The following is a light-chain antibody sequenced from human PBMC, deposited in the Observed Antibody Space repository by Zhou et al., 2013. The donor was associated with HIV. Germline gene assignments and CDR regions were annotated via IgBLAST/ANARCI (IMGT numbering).Light chain of an antibody. Sequence: DIVMTQSPLSLPVTPGEPASISCRSSQSLLHSNGNTYLDWYLQKPGQSPQVLIYLASNRASGVPDRFSGSGSGTDFTLKISRVEAEDVGVYYCMQSTLLPLTFGGGTKVEI. CDR1: QSLLHSNGNTY. V-gene: IGKV2-28*01. CDR3: MQSTLLPLT. CDR2: LAS. J-gene: IGKJ4*01.